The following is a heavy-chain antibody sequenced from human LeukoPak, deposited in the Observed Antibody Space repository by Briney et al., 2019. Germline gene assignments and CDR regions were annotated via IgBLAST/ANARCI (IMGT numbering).Heavy chain of an antibody. CDR1: GFTFSNYA. Sequence: GGSLRLSCAASGFTFSNYAMHWVRQAPGKGLEWVTVISHDGTNKYYADSVKGRFTISRDDSKNTLYLQMDSLRLEDTAIYYCARTAVSLGGHARSFVFWGQGTLVTVSS. CDR2: ISHDGTNK. CDR3: ARTAVSLGGHARSFVF. J-gene: IGHJ4*02. D-gene: IGHD5-12*01. V-gene: IGHV3-30-3*01.